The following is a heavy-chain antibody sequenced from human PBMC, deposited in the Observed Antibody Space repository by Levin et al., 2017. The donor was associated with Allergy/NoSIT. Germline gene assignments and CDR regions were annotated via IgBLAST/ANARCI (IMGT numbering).Heavy chain of an antibody. D-gene: IGHD6-13*01. Sequence: GGSLRLSCAASGFTFSSYAMSWVRQAPGKGLEWVSAISGSGGSTYYADSVKGRFTISRDNSKNTLYLQMNSLRAEDTAVYYCATDSSLLRLYYYMDVWGKGTTVTVSS. CDR2: ISGSGGST. CDR1: GFTFSSYA. J-gene: IGHJ6*03. V-gene: IGHV3-23*01. CDR3: ATDSSLLRLYYYMDV.